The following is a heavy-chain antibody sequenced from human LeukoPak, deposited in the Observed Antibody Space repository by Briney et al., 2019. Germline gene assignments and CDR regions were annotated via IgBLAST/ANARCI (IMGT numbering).Heavy chain of an antibody. D-gene: IGHD3-3*01. J-gene: IGHJ5*02. CDR2: INHSGST. V-gene: IGHV4-31*03. Sequence: SETLSLTCTVSGGSISSGGYYWSWIRQHPGKGLEWIGEINHSGSTNYNPSLKSRVTISVDTSKNQFSLKLSSVTAADTAVYYCARGIITIFGVVSNWFDPWAREPWSPSPQ. CDR1: GGSISSGGYY. CDR3: ARGIITIFGVVSNWFDP.